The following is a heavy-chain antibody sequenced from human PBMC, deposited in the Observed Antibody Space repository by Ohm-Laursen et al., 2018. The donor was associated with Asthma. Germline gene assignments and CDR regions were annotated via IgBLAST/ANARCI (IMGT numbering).Heavy chain of an antibody. CDR1: GDSISSGNNY. D-gene: IGHD3-22*01. J-gene: IGHJ4*02. V-gene: IGHV4-31*02. Sequence: TLSLTWPVSGDSISSGNNYWSWIRQHPVKGLEWIGYIYYSGITYSNPSLRSRVTISVDTSKNQFSLNLTSVTAADTAVYYCARGSFYFESTGYYFFDHWGQGALVTVSS. CDR2: IYYSGIT. CDR3: ARGSFYFESTGYYFFDH.